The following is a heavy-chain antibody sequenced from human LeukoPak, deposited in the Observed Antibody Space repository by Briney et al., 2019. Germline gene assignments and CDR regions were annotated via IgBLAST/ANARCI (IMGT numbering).Heavy chain of an antibody. CDR1: GGSISSYY. Sequence: SETLSLTCSVSGGSISSYYWSWIRQPPGQGLEWIGYISYSGSTNYNPSLKSRVTISVDTSKNQFSLKLSSVTAADTAVYYCAREFYNALRSWGQGTLVTVSS. V-gene: IGHV4-59*01. CDR3: AREFYNALRS. CDR2: ISYSGST. J-gene: IGHJ5*02. D-gene: IGHD1-14*01.